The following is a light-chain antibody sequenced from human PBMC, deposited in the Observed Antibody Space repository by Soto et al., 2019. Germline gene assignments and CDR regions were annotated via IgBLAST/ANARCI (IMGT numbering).Light chain of an antibody. CDR1: SSDVGGYNY. J-gene: IGLJ1*01. Sequence: GSPGQSITISCTGTSSDVGGYNYVSWYQQHPGKAPKLMIYDVSNRPSGVSNRFSGSKSGNTASLTISGLQAEDEADYYCSSYTSSSTLVFGTGTKVTVL. V-gene: IGLV2-14*04. CDR3: SSYTSSSTLV. CDR2: DVS.